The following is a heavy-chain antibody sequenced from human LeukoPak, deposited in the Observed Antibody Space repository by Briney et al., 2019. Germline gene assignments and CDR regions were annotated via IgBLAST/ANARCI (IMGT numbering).Heavy chain of an antibody. CDR2: INPSGGST. D-gene: IGHD3-22*01. V-gene: IGHV1-46*01. CDR3: AREFGGDTMIVGIDY. Sequence: ASVTVSCTASGYTFTSYYMHWVRQAPGPGLEWMGIINPSGGSTSYAQKFQGRVTMTRDTSTSTVYMELSSLRSEDTAVYYCAREFGGDTMIVGIDYWGQGTLVTVSS. CDR1: GYTFTSYY. J-gene: IGHJ4*02.